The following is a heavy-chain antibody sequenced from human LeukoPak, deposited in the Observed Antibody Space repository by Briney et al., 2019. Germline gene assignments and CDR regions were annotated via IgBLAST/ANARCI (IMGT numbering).Heavy chain of an antibody. CDR3: ARGLLGRNYYYYYYMDV. Sequence: GASVKVSCKASGYTFTSYDINWVRQATGQGLEWMGWMNPNSGNTGYAQKFQGRVTMTRNTSISTAYMELSRLRSEDTAVYYCARGLLGRNYYYYYYMDVWGKGATVTVSS. D-gene: IGHD1-26*01. J-gene: IGHJ6*03. V-gene: IGHV1-8*01. CDR1: GYTFTSYD. CDR2: MNPNSGNT.